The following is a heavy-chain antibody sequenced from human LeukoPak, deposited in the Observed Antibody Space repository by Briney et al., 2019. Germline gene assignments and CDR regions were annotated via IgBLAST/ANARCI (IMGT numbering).Heavy chain of an antibody. D-gene: IGHD3-10*01. J-gene: IGHJ1*01. V-gene: IGHV4-59*01. CDR1: GGPISLYY. Sequence: SETLSLTCTVSGGPISLYYWSWIRQPPGEGLEWIGYFYDTRSPKYNPSLERRVTISVDMSRNQFSLNLSSVTAADTAVYYCARGRGSLTYWGQGTLATVSS. CDR2: FYDTRSP. CDR3: ARGRGSLTY.